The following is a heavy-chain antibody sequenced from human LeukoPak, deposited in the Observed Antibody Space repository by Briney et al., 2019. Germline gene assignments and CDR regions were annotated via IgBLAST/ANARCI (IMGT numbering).Heavy chain of an antibody. Sequence: SETLSLTCTVSGGSISSSSYYWGWIRQPPGKGLEWIGSIYYSGSTYYNPSLESRVTISVDTSKNQFSLKLSSVTAADTAVYYCARDLEQGWFDPWGQGTLVTVSS. D-gene: IGHD1/OR15-1a*01. CDR2: IYYSGST. CDR3: ARDLEQGWFDP. CDR1: GGSISSSSYY. V-gene: IGHV4-39*07. J-gene: IGHJ5*02.